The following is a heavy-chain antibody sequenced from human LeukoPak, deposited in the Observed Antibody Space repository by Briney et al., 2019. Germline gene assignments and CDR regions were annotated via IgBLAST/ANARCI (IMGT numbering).Heavy chain of an antibody. CDR1: GFTFSSYA. CDR3: ARADYSSSLDY. J-gene: IGHJ4*02. D-gene: IGHD6-6*01. Sequence: GGSLRLSCAASGFTFSSYAMHWVRQAPGKGLEWVAVISYDGSNKYYADSVKGRFTISRDNSKNTLYLQMNSLRAEDTAVYYCARADYSSSLDYWGQGTLVTVSS. CDR2: ISYDGSNK. V-gene: IGHV3-30-3*01.